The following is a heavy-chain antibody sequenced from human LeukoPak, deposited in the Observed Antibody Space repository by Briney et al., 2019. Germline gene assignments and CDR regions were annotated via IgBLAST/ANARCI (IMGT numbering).Heavy chain of an antibody. D-gene: IGHD6-6*01. V-gene: IGHV3-74*03. CDR1: GFTFRNHW. CDR2: ISSDGSST. CDR3: ARDQRVTGRPDIDY. Sequence: PVGSLRLSCAASGFTFRNHWMHWVRQTPGKGLVWVSRISSDGSSTTYADSVKGRFTISRDNAKNTLYLQMNNLRAEDTAMYYCARDQRVTGRPDIDYWGQGTLAIVSS. J-gene: IGHJ4*02.